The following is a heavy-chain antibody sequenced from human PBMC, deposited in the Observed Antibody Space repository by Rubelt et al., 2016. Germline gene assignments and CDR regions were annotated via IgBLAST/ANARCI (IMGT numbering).Heavy chain of an antibody. Sequence: QLQLQESGPGLVKPSETPSLTCTVSGASISSRSYFWGWIRQTPGKGLEWIGSTQYSGSTSYNAVLKSRATISVDTSKNQFSLKLSSVTAADTAVYYCARHPTALDIYYFDYWGQGTLVTVSS. CDR3: ARHPTALDIYYFDY. J-gene: IGHJ4*02. CDR2: TQYSGST. V-gene: IGHV4-39*01. D-gene: IGHD5-18*01. CDR1: GASISSRSYF.